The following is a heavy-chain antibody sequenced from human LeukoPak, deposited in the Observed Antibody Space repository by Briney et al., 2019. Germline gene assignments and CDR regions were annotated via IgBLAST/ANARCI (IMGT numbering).Heavy chain of an antibody. CDR3: TRGHWGLQS. CDR2: IHHSGNS. J-gene: IGHJ5*02. CDR1: GASVTDYY. V-gene: IGHV4-59*02. Sequence: SETLSLTCTVSGASVTDYYWSWIRQSPGKGLEWISYIHHSGNSDYNPSLSRRVTTPLDTSKNQISVNLISVAAADTAVDYCTRGHWGLQSWSQGTLVTVSS. D-gene: IGHD7-27*01.